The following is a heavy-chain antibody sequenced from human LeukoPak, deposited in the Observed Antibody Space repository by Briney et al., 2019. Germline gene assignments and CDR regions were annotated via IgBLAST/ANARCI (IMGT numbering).Heavy chain of an antibody. J-gene: IGHJ4*02. D-gene: IGHD3-22*01. Sequence: PGGSLRLSCAASGFTFSSYSMNWVRQAPGKGLEWVSSISSSSSYIYYADSVKGRFTISRDNAKNSLYLQMSSLRAEDTAVYYCAIKYYYDSSGYLKSAVSDYWGQGTLVTVSS. CDR1: GFTFSSYS. V-gene: IGHV3-21*01. CDR2: ISSSSSYI. CDR3: AIKYYYDSSGYLKSAVSDY.